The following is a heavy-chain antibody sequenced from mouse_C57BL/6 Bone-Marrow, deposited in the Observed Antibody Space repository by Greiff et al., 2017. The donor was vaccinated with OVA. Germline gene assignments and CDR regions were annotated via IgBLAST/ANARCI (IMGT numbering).Heavy chain of an antibody. Sequence: QVQLQQSGPELVKPGASVKISCKASGYTFTDYYINWVKQRPGQGLEWIGWIYPGSGNTKYNEKFKGKATLTVDTSSSTAYMQLSSLTSEDSAVYFCARSEGYYYGSSPAWFAYWGQGTLVTVSA. J-gene: IGHJ3*01. CDR2: IYPGSGNT. V-gene: IGHV1-84*01. CDR3: ARSEGYYYGSSPAWFAY. CDR1: GYTFTDYY. D-gene: IGHD1-1*01.